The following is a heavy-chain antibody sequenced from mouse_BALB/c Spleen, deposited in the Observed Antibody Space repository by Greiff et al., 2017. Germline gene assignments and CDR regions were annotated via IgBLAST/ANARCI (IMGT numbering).Heavy chain of an antibody. V-gene: IGHV2-6-7*01. J-gene: IGHJ4*01. CDR1: GFSLTGYG. CDR3: AREDCRYEPNAMDY. CDR2: IWGDGST. Sequence: QVQLKESGPGLVAPSQSLSITCTVSGFSLTGYGVNWVRQPPGKGLEWLGMIWGDGSTDYNSALKSRLSISKDNSKSQVFLKMNSLQTDDTARYYCAREDCRYEPNAMDYWGQGTSVTVSS. D-gene: IGHD2-14*01.